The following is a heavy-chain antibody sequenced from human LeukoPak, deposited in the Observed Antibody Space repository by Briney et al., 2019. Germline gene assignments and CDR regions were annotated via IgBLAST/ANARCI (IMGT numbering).Heavy chain of an antibody. CDR3: TTGGDYVAYYFDY. CDR1: GFTFSNAW. J-gene: IGHJ4*02. D-gene: IGHD4-17*01. Sequence: GGSLRLSCAASGFTFSNAWMSWVRQAPGKGLELVGRIKSKTDGGTTGYAAPVKGRFTISRDDSKNTLYLQMNSLKTEDTAVYYCTTGGDYVAYYFDYRGQGTLVTVSS. V-gene: IGHV3-15*01. CDR2: IKSKTDGGTT.